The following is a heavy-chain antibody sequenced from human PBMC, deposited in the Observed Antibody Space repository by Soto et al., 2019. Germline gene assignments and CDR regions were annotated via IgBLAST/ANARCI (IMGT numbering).Heavy chain of an antibody. D-gene: IGHD2-21*02. CDR3: ARDLWGYCGTDCYPLDV. V-gene: IGHV4-59*01. CDR2: LYNSGST. Sequence: SETLSLTCTVSGGSIRSYYWSWIRQAPGKGLEWIGYLYNSGSTVYKPSLKSRVTISVDTSKNQFSLKLNSVTAADTAVYYCARDLWGYCGTDCYPLDVWGQGTTVTVSS. CDR1: GGSIRSYY. J-gene: IGHJ6*02.